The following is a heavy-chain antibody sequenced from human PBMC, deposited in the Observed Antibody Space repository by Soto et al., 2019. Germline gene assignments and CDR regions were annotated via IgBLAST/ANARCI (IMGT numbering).Heavy chain of an antibody. J-gene: IGHJ6*04. V-gene: IGHV3-13*01. CDR2: ISAAGDA. CDR1: GLTFRNYD. Sequence: EVQLVESGGGLVQPGGSLRLSCEASGLTFRNYDMHWVRQGTGKGLEWVSGISAAGDADYADSVEGRFTITSENAQNSFFLQMNSLRVGATAVYYCARSDKDFDGLAVWGEGTAVIVSS. CDR3: ARSDKDFDGLAV.